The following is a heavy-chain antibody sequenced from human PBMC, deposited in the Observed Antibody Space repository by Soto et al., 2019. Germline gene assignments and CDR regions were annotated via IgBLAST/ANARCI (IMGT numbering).Heavy chain of an antibody. Sequence: SETLSLTCTVSGGSISSYYWSWIRQPPGKGLEWIGYIYYSGSTNYNPSLKSRVTISVDTSKNQFSLKLSSVTAADTAVYYCARARSFTITPFDPWGQGTLVTVSS. CDR3: ARARSFTITPFDP. V-gene: IGHV4-59*01. CDR2: IYYSGST. J-gene: IGHJ5*02. CDR1: GGSISSYY. D-gene: IGHD3-10*01.